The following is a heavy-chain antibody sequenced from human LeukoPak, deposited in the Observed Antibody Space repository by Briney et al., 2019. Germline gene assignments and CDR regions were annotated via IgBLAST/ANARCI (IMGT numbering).Heavy chain of an antibody. CDR1: GYTFTGYY. CDR2: INPNKGDT. V-gene: IGHV1-2*02. CDR3: ARGGGVVPADY. J-gene: IGHJ4*02. Sequence: ASVKVSCKASGYTFTGYYMHWVRQAPGQGLEWMGWINPNKGDTDYAQKFQGRVTMTTDTSTSTAYMELRSLRSDDTAVYYCARGGGVVPADYWGQGTLVTVSS. D-gene: IGHD2-2*01.